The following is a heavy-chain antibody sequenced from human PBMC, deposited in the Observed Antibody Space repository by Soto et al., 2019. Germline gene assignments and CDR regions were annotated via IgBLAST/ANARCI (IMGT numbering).Heavy chain of an antibody. CDR3: ARDSGYCSAGSCYAGNFDS. Sequence: QVQLQESGPGLVKPSQTLSLTCTVSGDSINSGAFFWSWIRQHPGQGLEWIGCIYYSAATHYNPPLKHLLSMSLEPSKNQISQNVNPVPAADTALYYCARDSGYCSAGSCYAGNFDSWGQGALVTVSS. CDR2: IYYSAAT. CDR1: GDSINSGAFF. J-gene: IGHJ4*02. D-gene: IGHD2-15*01. V-gene: IGHV4-31*01.